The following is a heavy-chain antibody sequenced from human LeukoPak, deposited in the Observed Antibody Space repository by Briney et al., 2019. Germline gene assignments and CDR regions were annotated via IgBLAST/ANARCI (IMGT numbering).Heavy chain of an antibody. Sequence: SETLSLTCTVSGGSLSRYYWFWIRQSPEKGPEWIGYVYSSVSTNYNPSLKSRVTISIDTSENQFSLKLTSMTAADTAVYYCARGSYGDPIDNWGQGILVTVSS. CDR2: VYSSVST. CDR3: ARGSYGDPIDN. D-gene: IGHD7-27*01. J-gene: IGHJ4*02. V-gene: IGHV4-59*01. CDR1: GGSLSRYY.